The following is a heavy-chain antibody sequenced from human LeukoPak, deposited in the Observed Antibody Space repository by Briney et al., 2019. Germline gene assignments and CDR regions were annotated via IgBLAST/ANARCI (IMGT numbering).Heavy chain of an antibody. CDR1: GFSFTDYP. V-gene: IGHV3-48*02. Sequence: GGSLRLSCATSGFSFTDYPMNWVRQAPGKGLEWVSNIRTSAEGANYAYYADSVKGRVTISRDDAKNTLYLHMNSLGDDDTAVYYCASDQRYAFDYWGQGILVTVSS. CDR2: IRTSAEGANYA. CDR3: ASDQRYAFDY. D-gene: IGHD3-9*01. J-gene: IGHJ4*02.